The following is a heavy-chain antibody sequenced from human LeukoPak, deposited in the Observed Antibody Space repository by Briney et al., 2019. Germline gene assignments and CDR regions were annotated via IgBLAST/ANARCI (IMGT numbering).Heavy chain of an antibody. CDR1: GFTFNNYV. CDR2: ILYDGSDK. V-gene: IGHV3-30-3*01. CDR3: VRERDRLTTFDS. D-gene: IGHD1-1*01. Sequence: PGGSLRLSCAASGFTFNNYVMHWVRQATGKGLEWVAGILYDGSDKWFGDSVKGRFSISRDNSKNTLYLQMNSLRVEDMAVYYCVRERDRLTTFDSWGQGALVTVSS. J-gene: IGHJ4*02.